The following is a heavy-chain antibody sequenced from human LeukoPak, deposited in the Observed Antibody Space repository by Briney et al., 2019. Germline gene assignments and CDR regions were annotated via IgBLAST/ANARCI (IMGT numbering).Heavy chain of an antibody. CDR1: GFTFSNYD. V-gene: IGHV3-30*02. Sequence: GGSLRLSCAASGFTFSNYDIHWVRQAPGKGLEWVAFIRYDGNNKYYADSVKGRFTISRDNSKNTLYLQMNSLRTEDTAVYYCAKDSGSSWAPYYFDYWGQGTLVTVSS. CDR2: IRYDGNNK. J-gene: IGHJ4*02. CDR3: AKDSGSSWAPYYFDY. D-gene: IGHD6-13*01.